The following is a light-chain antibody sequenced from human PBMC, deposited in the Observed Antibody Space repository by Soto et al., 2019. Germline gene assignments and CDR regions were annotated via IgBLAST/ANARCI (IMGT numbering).Light chain of an antibody. V-gene: IGLV2-14*01. CDR1: SSDAGSYNY. Sequence: QSVLTQPASVSGSPGQSITISCTGTSSDAGSYNYVSWYQQHPGKAPRLMIYASSNRPSGVSHRFSGSRSGNTASLTISGLQAEDEADYFCSSYTSGSTLYVFGSGTKV. CDR3: SSYTSGSTLYV. J-gene: IGLJ1*01. CDR2: ASS.